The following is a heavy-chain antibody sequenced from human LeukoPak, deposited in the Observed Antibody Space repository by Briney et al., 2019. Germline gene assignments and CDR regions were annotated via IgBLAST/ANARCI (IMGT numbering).Heavy chain of an antibody. J-gene: IGHJ6*02. Sequence: PGGSLRLSCAASGFTVSSNYMSWVRQAPGKGLEWVSVIYSGGSTYYADSVKGRFTISRDNSKNTLYLQMNSLRAEDTAVYYCARDWWAYDSSGYYEAHGWYYYYGMDVWGQGTTVTVSS. CDR1: GFTVSSNY. D-gene: IGHD3-22*01. CDR3: ARDWWAYDSSGYYEAHGWYYYYGMDV. V-gene: IGHV3-66*01. CDR2: IYSGGST.